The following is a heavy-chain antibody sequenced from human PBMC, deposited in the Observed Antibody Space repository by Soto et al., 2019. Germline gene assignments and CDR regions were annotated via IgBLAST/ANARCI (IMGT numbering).Heavy chain of an antibody. D-gene: IGHD3-16*01. Sequence: EVQLVDSGGGLVQPGTSLRLSCVASGSTFDDYAMHWIRQAPGKGPEWVSGIYGNSRRIYYAESVKGRFTTSRDNAKSYLDLQMNDLRPEDTALSYGIKESSTGGLDYWGQGTLVTVSS. CDR3: IKESSTGGLDY. CDR2: IYGNSRRI. CDR1: GSTFDDYA. V-gene: IGHV3-9*01. J-gene: IGHJ4*02.